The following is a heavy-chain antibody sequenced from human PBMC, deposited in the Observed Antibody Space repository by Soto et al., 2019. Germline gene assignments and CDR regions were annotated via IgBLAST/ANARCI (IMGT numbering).Heavy chain of an antibody. CDR3: AKGAEDYDFWSGGNWFDP. V-gene: IGHV3-23*01. Sequence: GGSLRLSCAASGFTFSSYAMSWVRQAPGKGLEWVSAISGSGGSTYYADSVKGRFTISRDNSKNTLYLQMNSLRAEDTAVYYCAKGAEDYDFWSGGNWFDPWGQGTLVTVSS. CDR2: ISGSGGST. D-gene: IGHD3-3*01. J-gene: IGHJ5*02. CDR1: GFTFSSYA.